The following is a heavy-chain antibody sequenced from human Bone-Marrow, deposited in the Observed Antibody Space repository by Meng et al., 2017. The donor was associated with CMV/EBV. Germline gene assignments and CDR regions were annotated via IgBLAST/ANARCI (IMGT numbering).Heavy chain of an antibody. Sequence: GESLKISCAASGFTFSSYAMHWVRQAPGKGLEWVAVISYDGSNKYYADSVKGRFTISRDNSKNTLYLQMNSLRAEDTAVYYCARVGRGAVGARGEYYFVYWGQGTLVTVSS. V-gene: IGHV3-30-3*01. CDR2: ISYDGSNK. CDR1: GFTFSSYA. J-gene: IGHJ4*02. D-gene: IGHD1-26*01. CDR3: ARVGRGAVGARGEYYFVY.